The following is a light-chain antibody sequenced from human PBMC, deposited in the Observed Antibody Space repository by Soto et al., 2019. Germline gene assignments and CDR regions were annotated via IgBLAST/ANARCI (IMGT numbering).Light chain of an antibody. CDR1: NIGSKS. CDR2: DDS. J-gene: IGLJ1*01. Sequence: SYELTQPPSVSVAPGQTARITCGGNNIGSKSVHWYQQKPGQAPVLVVYDDSDRPSGIPERFSGSNSGNTATLTISRVEARDEADYFCQVWDSSSDRLYVFGTGTKLTVL. V-gene: IGLV3-21*02. CDR3: QVWDSSSDRLYV.